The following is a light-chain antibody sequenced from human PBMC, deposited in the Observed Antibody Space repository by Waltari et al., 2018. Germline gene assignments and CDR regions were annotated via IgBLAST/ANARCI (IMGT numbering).Light chain of an antibody. J-gene: IGKJ2*01. V-gene: IGKV1-5*03. CDR1: QSISSW. CDR3: QQYNSYSYT. CDR2: KAS. Sequence: DIQMTQSPSTLSASVGDRLTITCRASQSISSWLAWYQQKPGKAPNLLIYKASSLESGFPSRFSGSGSGTEFTLTISSLQPDDFATYYCQQYNSYSYTFGQGTKLEIK.